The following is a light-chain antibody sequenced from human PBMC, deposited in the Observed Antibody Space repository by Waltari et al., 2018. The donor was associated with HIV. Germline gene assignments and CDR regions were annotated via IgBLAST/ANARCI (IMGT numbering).Light chain of an antibody. CDR3: SSYTSSSTRV. CDR1: SSDVGGYNS. J-gene: IGLJ3*02. Sequence: QSALTQPASVSGSPGQSITISCTGTSSDVGGYNSVPWYQQHPGKAPKLMIYEVSNRPAGVSNRFSGSKSGNTASLTISGLQAEDEADYYCSSYTSSSTRVFGGGTNLTVL. CDR2: EVS. V-gene: IGLV2-14*01.